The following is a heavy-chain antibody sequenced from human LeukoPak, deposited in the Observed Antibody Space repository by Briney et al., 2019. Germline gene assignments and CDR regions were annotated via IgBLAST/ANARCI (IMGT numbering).Heavy chain of an antibody. D-gene: IGHD6-13*01. Sequence: SETLSLTCTVSGYSISSGYYWGWIRQPPGKGLEWIGSIYHSGSTYYNPSLKSRVTISVDTSKNQFPLKLSSVTAADTAVYYCAREPYSSSWYYAFDIWGQGTMVTVSS. J-gene: IGHJ3*02. CDR1: GYSISSGYY. CDR2: IYHSGST. V-gene: IGHV4-38-2*02. CDR3: AREPYSSSWYYAFDI.